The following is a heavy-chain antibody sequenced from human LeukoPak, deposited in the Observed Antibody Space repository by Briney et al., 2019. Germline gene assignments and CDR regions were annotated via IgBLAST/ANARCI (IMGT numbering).Heavy chain of an antibody. Sequence: ASXXVSCKASGGTFSSYAISWVRQAPGQGLEWMGGIIPIFGTANYAQKFQGRVTITADESKSKAYMELSSLRSEDTAVYYCATAAYYYDSSGYWGGYYYYYYMDVWGKGTTVTVSS. V-gene: IGHV1-69*13. J-gene: IGHJ6*03. CDR1: GGTFSSYA. CDR3: ATAAYYYDSSGYWGGYYYYYYMDV. D-gene: IGHD3-22*01. CDR2: IIPIFGTA.